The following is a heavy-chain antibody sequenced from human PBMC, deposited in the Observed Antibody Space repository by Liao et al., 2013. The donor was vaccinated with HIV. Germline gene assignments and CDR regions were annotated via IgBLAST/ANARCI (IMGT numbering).Heavy chain of an antibody. CDR1: GDSISSSSYY. CDR3: ARDHWERYFDL. D-gene: IGHD1-26*01. Sequence: QLQLQESGPGLVKPSETLSLTCTVSGDSISSSSYYWGWIRQPAGKGLEWIGRIYTSGSTNYNPSLQSRVTISVDTSKNQFSLKLSSVTAADTAVYYCARDHWERYFDLWGRGTLVTVSS. V-gene: IGHV4-61*02. J-gene: IGHJ2*01. CDR2: IYTSGST.